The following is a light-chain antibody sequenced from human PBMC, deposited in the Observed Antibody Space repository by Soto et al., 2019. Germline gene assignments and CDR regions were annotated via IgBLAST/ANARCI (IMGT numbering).Light chain of an antibody. V-gene: IGKV3-11*01. J-gene: IGKJ5*01. CDR2: DAS. CDR3: QQRSNCL. Sequence: EIVLTQSPAQMSLSPGERATLSCRASQSVSSYLAWYQQKPGQAPRLLIYDASNRATGIPARFSGSGSGTDFTLTISSLEPEDFAVYYCQQRSNCLFGQGTRLEFK. CDR1: QSVSSY.